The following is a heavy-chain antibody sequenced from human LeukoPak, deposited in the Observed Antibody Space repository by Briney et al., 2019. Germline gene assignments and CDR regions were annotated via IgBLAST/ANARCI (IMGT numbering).Heavy chain of an antibody. D-gene: IGHD2-15*01. CDR2: INPNSGGA. CDR3: ARAPGKDCTGGSCYSLPYY. J-gene: IGHJ4*02. CDR1: GYTFTDYY. V-gene: IGHV1-2*06. Sequence: ASVKVSCKXSGYTFTDYYIHWVRRAPGQGLEWMGRINPNSGGANYAQNFQGTVIMTRDTSITTAYMELTSLRSDDTALYYCARAPGKDCTGGSCYSLPYYWGQGTLVTVSS.